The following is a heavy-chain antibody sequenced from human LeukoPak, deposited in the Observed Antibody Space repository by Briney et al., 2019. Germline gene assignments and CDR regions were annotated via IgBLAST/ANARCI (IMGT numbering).Heavy chain of an antibody. CDR3: ATVGGSADF. Sequence: PGGSLRLSCAASGFTFSSYSMNWVRQAPGKGLEWVSSISSGGTYIYYADSMKGRFTISRDNPKNSLYLQMNSLRAEDTAVYYCATVGGSADFWGQGTLVIVSS. V-gene: IGHV3-21*04. J-gene: IGHJ4*02. D-gene: IGHD3-16*01. CDR1: GFTFSSYS. CDR2: ISSGGTYI.